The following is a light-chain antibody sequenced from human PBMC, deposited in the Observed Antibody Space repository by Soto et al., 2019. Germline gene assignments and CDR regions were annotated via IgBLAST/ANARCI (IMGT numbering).Light chain of an antibody. CDR3: LQESSYPPS. V-gene: IGKV1-17*03. J-gene: IGKJ4*01. Sequence: DIQMTQSPSAMSASVGDRVTITCRASQGIRNYLDWYQQKPGRVPKRLIYDASSLQSGVPSRFSGSGSLTEFTLAISDLQPEYFATYYCLQESSYPPSFGGGTKVEIK. CDR1: QGIRNY. CDR2: DAS.